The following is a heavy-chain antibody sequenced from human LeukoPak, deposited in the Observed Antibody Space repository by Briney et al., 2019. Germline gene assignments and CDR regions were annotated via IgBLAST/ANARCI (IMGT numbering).Heavy chain of an antibody. V-gene: IGHV3-48*01. J-gene: IGHJ4*02. Sequence: PGGSLRLSCTASGFTFSRHSMNWVRQAPGKGLELVSYISTSSNTMYYADSVKGRFTISRDNAKNSLYLQMDSLRAEDTAVYYCARGVIWKFDYWGQGTLVTVSS. CDR2: ISTSSNTM. CDR3: ARGVIWKFDY. CDR1: GFTFSRHS. D-gene: IGHD2-21*01.